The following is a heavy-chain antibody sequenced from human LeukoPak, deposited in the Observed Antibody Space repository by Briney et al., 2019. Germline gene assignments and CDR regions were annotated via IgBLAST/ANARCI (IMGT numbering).Heavy chain of an antibody. CDR2: ISYSGST. CDR1: GASISSYY. Sequence: TSETLSLTCTVSGASISSYYWSWIRQPPGKGLEWIGYISYSGSTNYNPSLKSRVTISADTSKHQVSLTLSSVTAADTAVYYCARHPELYFFDYWGQGTLVTVS. J-gene: IGHJ4*02. V-gene: IGHV4-59*08. CDR3: ARHPELYFFDY. D-gene: IGHD3-10*01.